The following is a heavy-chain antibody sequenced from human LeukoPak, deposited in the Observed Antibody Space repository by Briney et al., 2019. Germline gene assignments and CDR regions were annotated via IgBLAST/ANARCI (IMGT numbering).Heavy chain of an antibody. CDR2: IYESGTT. J-gene: IGHJ3*02. D-gene: IGHD3-3*01. Sequence: SEALSLTCTVSGGSISSSTFYWGWIRQPPGKGLEWIGSIYESGTTYYNPSLKSRVTISVDTSKNQFSLKLSSVTASDTAVYYCARVRTGRFLEWLLLSGESPAGGAFDIWGQGTMVTVSS. CDR3: ARVRTGRFLEWLLLSGESPAGGAFDI. CDR1: GGSISSSTFY. V-gene: IGHV4-39*02.